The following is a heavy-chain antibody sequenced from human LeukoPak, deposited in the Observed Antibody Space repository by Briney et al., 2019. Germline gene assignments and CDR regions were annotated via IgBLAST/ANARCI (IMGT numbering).Heavy chain of an antibody. CDR3: ARGAQVWNYVHYYYYMDV. V-gene: IGHV1-2*02. J-gene: IGHJ6*03. CDR2: INPNSGGT. CDR1: GYTFTGYY. Sequence: GASVKVSCKASGYTFTGYYMHWVRQAPGQGLEWMGWINPNSGGTNYAQKFQGRVTMTRDTSISTAYMELSRLRSEDTAVYYCARGAQVWNYVHYYYYMDVWGKGTTVTASS. D-gene: IGHD1-7*01.